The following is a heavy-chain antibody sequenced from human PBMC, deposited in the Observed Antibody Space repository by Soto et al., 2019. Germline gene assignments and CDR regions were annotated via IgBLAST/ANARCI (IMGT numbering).Heavy chain of an antibody. CDR2: IKQDGSEK. V-gene: IGHV3-7*01. D-gene: IGHD3-22*01. CDR1: GFTFSSYW. Sequence: EVQLVESGGGLVQPGGSLRLSCAASGFTFSSYWMSWVRQAPGKGLEWVANIKQDGSEKYYVDSVKGRFTISRDNAKNVLYLQMNRLRAEDTAVYYCARDPTYYYDSSGHDYWGQGTLVTVSS. CDR3: ARDPTYYYDSSGHDY. J-gene: IGHJ4*02.